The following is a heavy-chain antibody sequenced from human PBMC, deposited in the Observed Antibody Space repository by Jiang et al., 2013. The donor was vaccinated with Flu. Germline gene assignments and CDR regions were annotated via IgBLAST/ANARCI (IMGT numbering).Heavy chain of an antibody. D-gene: IGHD1-26*01. Sequence: GRIKSKTDGGTTDYAAPVKGRFTISRDDSKNTLYLQMNSLKTEDTAVYYCTTVSGSYWGQGTLVTVSS. CDR2: IKSKTDGGTT. CDR3: TTVSGSY. V-gene: IGHV3-15*01. J-gene: IGHJ4*02.